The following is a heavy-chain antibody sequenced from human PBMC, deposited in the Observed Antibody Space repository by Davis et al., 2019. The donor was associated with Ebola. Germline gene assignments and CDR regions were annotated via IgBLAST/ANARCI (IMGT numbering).Heavy chain of an antibody. V-gene: IGHV4-4*02. CDR2: INHSGST. CDR3: ARLWVAAAGFDY. D-gene: IGHD6-13*01. Sequence: MPSETLSLTCAVSGDSISSSNWWSWVRQPPGKGLEWIGEINHSGSTNYNPSLKSRVTISVDTSKNQFSLKLSSVTAADTAVYYCARLWVAAAGFDYWGQGTLVTVSS. J-gene: IGHJ4*02. CDR1: GDSISSSNW.